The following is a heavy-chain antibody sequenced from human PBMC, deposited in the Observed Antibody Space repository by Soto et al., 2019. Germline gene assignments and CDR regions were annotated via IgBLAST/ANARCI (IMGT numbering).Heavy chain of an antibody. CDR1: GLTFTNNA. V-gene: IGHV3-23*01. D-gene: IGHD6-13*01. CDR3: AKDQGSSWYEIDY. CDR2: ISGSGGST. J-gene: IGHJ4*02. Sequence: GSLRLSCTVSGLTFTNNAMSWVRQAPGKGLEWVSTISGSGGSTYYADSVKGRFTISRDNSKNTLYLQMNSLRAEDTAVYYCAKDQGSSWYEIDYWGQGTLVTVSS.